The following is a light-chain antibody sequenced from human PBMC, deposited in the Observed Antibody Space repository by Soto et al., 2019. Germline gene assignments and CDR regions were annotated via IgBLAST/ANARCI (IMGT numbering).Light chain of an antibody. Sequence: EVVLTQSPATLSLSPGNRATLSCRASHSVSSYLAWYQQRPGQAPMLLIYDVSIRATGIPARFSGSGSGTDFNLTISRLEPEDFPVYYCQQCNSRYDFGPGTKVDIK. V-gene: IGKV3-11*01. CDR2: DVS. CDR3: QQCNSRYD. J-gene: IGKJ2*01. CDR1: HSVSSY.